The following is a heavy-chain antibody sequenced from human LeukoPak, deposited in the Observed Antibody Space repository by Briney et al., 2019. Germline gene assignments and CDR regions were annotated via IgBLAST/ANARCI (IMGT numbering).Heavy chain of an antibody. D-gene: IGHD3-10*01. CDR3: ARRVYYYGSGTHGAYYYYGMDV. CDR2: INHSGST. Sequence: PSETLSLTFAVYGGSFSGYYWSWIRQPPGKGLEWIGEINHSGSTNYNPSLKSRVTISVDTSKNQFSLKLSSVTAADTAVYYCARRVYYYGSGTHGAYYYYGMDVWGKGTTVTVSS. CDR1: GGSFSGYY. J-gene: IGHJ6*04. V-gene: IGHV4-34*01.